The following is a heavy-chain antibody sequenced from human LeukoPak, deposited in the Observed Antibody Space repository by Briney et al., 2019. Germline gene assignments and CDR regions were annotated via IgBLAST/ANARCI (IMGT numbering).Heavy chain of an antibody. D-gene: IGHD3-22*01. CDR1: GGSISSGGYY. CDR2: IYYSGST. CDR3: ARSRNYYDSRGANYFDY. J-gene: IGHJ4*02. Sequence: SETLSLTCTVSGGSISSGGYYWSWIRQYPGKGLEWIGYIYYSGSTYYNPSLKSRVTISVDTSKNQFSLKLSSVTAADTAVYYCARSRNYYDSRGANYFDYWGQGTLVTVSS. V-gene: IGHV4-31*03.